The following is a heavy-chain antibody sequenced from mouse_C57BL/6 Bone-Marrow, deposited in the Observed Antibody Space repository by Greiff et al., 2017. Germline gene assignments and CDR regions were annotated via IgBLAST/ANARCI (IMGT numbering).Heavy chain of an antibody. J-gene: IGHJ2*01. V-gene: IGHV5-6*01. CDR1: GFTFSSYG. D-gene: IGHD1-1*01. CDR2: ISSGGSYT. CDR3: AIHYYGSSLGY. Sequence: EVKLQESGGDLVKPGGSLKLSCAASGFTFSSYGMSWVRQTPDKRLEWVATISSGGSYTYYPDSVKGRFTISRDNAKNTLYLQMSSLKSEDTAMYYCAIHYYGSSLGYWGQGTTLTVSS.